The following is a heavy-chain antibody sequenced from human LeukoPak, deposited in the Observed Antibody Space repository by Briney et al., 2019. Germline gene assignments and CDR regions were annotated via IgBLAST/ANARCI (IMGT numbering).Heavy chain of an antibody. V-gene: IGHV3-7*01. CDR3: ARGSKYNSRWSRNKWFDP. CDR2: IKEDGSQD. D-gene: IGHD6-13*01. CDR1: EFTFSRYW. Sequence: PGGSLRLSCAASEFTFSRYWMTWVRQAPGRGLEWVGNIKEDGSQDYYADSVKGRFTISRDNSKNSLYLQINSLRAEDTAVYYCARGSKYNSRWSRNKWFDPWSQGTLVTVSS. J-gene: IGHJ5*02.